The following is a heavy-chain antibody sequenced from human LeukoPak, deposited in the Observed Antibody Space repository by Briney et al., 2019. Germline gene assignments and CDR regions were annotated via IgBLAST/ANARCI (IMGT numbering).Heavy chain of an antibody. V-gene: IGHV1-46*01. Sequence: ASVKVSCKASGYTFTSYYIHWVRQAPGQGLEWMGMIYPRDGSTSYAQKFQGRVTVTRDTSTSTVHMELSGLRSEDTAVYYCARVRDYYASSDYSDYWGQGTPVTVSS. CDR2: IYPRDGST. CDR1: GYTFTSYY. D-gene: IGHD3-22*01. CDR3: ARVRDYYASSDYSDY. J-gene: IGHJ4*02.